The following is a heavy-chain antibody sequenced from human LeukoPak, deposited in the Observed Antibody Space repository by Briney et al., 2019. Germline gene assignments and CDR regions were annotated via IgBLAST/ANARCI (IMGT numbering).Heavy chain of an antibody. CDR3: ARMYYDILTGELYFDY. CDR2: ISSSGSTI. CDR1: GFTFSDYY. J-gene: IGHJ4*02. D-gene: IGHD3-9*01. Sequence: GGSLRLSCAASGFTFSDYYMSWIRQAPGKGLEWVSYISSSGSTIYYADSVKGRFTISRDNAKNSLYLQMNSLRAEDTAVYYCARMYYDILTGELYFDYWGQGTLVTVSS. V-gene: IGHV3-11*04.